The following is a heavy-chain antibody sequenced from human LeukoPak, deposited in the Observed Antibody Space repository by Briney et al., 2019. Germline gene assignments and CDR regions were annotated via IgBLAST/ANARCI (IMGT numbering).Heavy chain of an antibody. J-gene: IGHJ5*02. CDR3: ARTSLGGAWFDP. CDR1: GGSISSGDYY. V-gene: IGHV4-30-4*08. D-gene: IGHD3-10*01. CDR2: IYYNGST. Sequence: SQTLSLTCSVSGGSISSGDYYWSWIRQPPGKGLEWIGYIYYNGSTYYNPSLKSRVTISVDTSKNQFSLKLSSVTAADTAVYYCARTSLGGAWFDPWGQGTLVTVSS.